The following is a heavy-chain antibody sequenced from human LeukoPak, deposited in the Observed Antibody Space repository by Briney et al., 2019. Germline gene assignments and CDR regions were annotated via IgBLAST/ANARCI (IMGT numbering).Heavy chain of an antibody. CDR3: ARLAGYYDSSGYV. V-gene: IGHV4-39*01. Sequence: SETLSLTCTVSGGSISSSSYYWGWIRQPPGKGLEWIGSIYYSGSTYYNPSLKSRVTISVDTSKNQFSLKLSSVTAADTAVYYCARLAGYYDSSGYVWGQGTLVTVSS. J-gene: IGHJ4*02. CDR1: GGSISSSSYY. CDR2: IYYSGST. D-gene: IGHD3-22*01.